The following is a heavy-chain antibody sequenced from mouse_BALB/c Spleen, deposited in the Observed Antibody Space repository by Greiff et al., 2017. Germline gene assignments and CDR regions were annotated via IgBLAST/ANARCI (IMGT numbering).Heavy chain of an antibody. J-gene: IGHJ1*01. CDR2: ISSGSSTI. D-gene: IGHD1-1*01. CDR1: GFTFSSFG. Sequence: VQRVESGGGLVQPGGSRKLSCAASGFTFSSFGMHWVRQDPEKGLEWVAYISSGSSTIYYADTVKGRFTLSRDKPKNTLFLQRTSLRSEDTAMYYCARSSYCGTPRWYFDVWGAGTTVTVSS. CDR3: ARSSYCGTPRWYFDV. V-gene: IGHV5-17*02.